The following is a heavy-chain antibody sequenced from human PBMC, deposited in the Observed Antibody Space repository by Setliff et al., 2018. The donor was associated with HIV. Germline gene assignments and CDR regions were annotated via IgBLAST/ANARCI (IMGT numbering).Heavy chain of an antibody. V-gene: IGHV1-18*01. CDR1: GYTFTSYG. Sequence: ASVKVSCKASGYTFTSYGISWVRQAPGQGLEWMGWISAYNGNTNYAQKLQGRVTMTTDTSTSTAYMELRSLRSDDTAVYYCARDRAFRYYYGSGSSPGDYYGMDVWGQGTTVTVSS. J-gene: IGHJ6*02. CDR2: ISAYNGNT. CDR3: ARDRAFRYYYGSGSSPGDYYGMDV. D-gene: IGHD3-10*01.